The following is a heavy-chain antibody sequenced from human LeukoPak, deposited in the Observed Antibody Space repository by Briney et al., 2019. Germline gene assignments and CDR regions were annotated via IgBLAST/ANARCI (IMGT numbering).Heavy chain of an antibody. D-gene: IGHD3-10*01. CDR3: AKDYRGSDPMFDY. V-gene: IGHV3-23*01. Sequence: GGSLRLSCAASGFTFNTYAMNWVRQAPGKGLEWVSGIRGSGDGTYYADSVKGRFTISRDNSKNTLYLQMNSLRAEDTAVYHCAKDYRGSDPMFDYWGQGTLVTVSS. J-gene: IGHJ4*02. CDR2: IRGSGDGT. CDR1: GFTFNTYA.